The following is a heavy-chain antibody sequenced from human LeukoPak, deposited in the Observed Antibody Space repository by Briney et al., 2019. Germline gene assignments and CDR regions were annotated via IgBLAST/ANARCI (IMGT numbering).Heavy chain of an antibody. J-gene: IGHJ4*02. D-gene: IGHD6-19*01. CDR1: GGSISSGGYY. CDR2: IYYSGST. V-gene: IGHV4-31*03. CDR3: AGTDSSGWYVGIDY. Sequence: SETLSLTCTVSGGSISSGGYYWSWLRQHPGKGLEWIGYIYYSGSTYYNPSLKSRVTISVDTSKNQFSLKLSSVTAADTAVYYCAGTDSSGWYVGIDYWGQGTLVTVSS.